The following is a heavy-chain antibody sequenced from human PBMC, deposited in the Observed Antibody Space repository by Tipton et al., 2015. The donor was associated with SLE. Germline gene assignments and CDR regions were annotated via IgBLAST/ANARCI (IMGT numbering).Heavy chain of an antibody. CDR1: GFTFSSYS. CDR3: ARDRYDSSGYYFDY. D-gene: IGHD3-22*01. J-gene: IGHJ4*02. CDR2: ISSSSSTI. Sequence: GSLRLSCAASGFTFSSYSMNWVRQAPGKGLEWVSYISSSSSTIYYADSVKGRFTISRDNAKNSLYRQMNNLRAEDTAVYYCARDRYDSSGYYFDYWGQGTLVTVSS. V-gene: IGHV3-48*01.